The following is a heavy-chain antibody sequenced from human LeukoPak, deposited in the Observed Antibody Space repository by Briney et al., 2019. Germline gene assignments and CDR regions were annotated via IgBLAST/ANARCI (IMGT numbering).Heavy chain of an antibody. CDR1: GGTFSSYA. CDR2: IIPIFGTA. V-gene: IGHV1-69*13. D-gene: IGHD3-3*01. CDR3: ARDPSPYDFWSGPATDRFDY. J-gene: IGHJ4*02. Sequence: SVKVSCKASGGTFSSYAISWVRQAPGQGLEWMGGIIPIFGTANYAQKFQGRVTITADESTSTAYMELSSPRSEDTAVYYCARDPSPYDFWSGPATDRFDYWGQGTLVTVSS.